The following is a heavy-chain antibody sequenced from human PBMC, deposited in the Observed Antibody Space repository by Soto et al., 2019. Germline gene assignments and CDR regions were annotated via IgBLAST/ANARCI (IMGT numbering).Heavy chain of an antibody. CDR3: ARWGLSRGVITIDY. Sequence: EVQLVESGGGLVQPGGSLRLSCAASGFTFSSYWMHWVRQAPGKGLVWVSRINSDGSSTSYADSEKGRFTISRDNAKNTLYLQMNSLRAEDTAVYYCARWGLSRGVITIDYWGQGTLVTVSS. CDR2: INSDGSST. CDR1: GFTFSSYW. D-gene: IGHD3-10*01. J-gene: IGHJ4*02. V-gene: IGHV3-74*01.